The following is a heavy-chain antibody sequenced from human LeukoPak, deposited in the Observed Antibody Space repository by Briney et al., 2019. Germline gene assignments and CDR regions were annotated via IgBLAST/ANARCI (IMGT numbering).Heavy chain of an antibody. J-gene: IGHJ4*02. CDR1: GYTFTGYY. Sequence: RASVKVSCKASGYTFTGYYMHWVRQAPGQGLEWMGWINPNSGGTNYAQKFQGRVTMTRDTSISTAYMELSRLRSDDTAVYYCARGVGELRYFDWLLPFDYWGQGTPVTVSS. D-gene: IGHD3-9*01. CDR3: ARGVGELRYFDWLLPFDY. CDR2: INPNSGGT. V-gene: IGHV1-2*02.